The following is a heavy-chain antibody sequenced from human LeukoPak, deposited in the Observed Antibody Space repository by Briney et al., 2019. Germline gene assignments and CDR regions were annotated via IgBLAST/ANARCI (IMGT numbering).Heavy chain of an antibody. CDR3: ASKYYDFWSGPRYYMDV. D-gene: IGHD3-3*01. J-gene: IGHJ6*03. Sequence: GGSLRLSCAASGFTFSFYGIHWVRQAPGKGLEWVAVISDDGSTKYYSDSVKGRFTISRDNAKNSLYLQMNSLRAEDTAVYYCASKYYDFWSGPRYYMDVWGKGTTVTVSS. CDR1: GFTFSFYG. CDR2: ISDDGSTK. V-gene: IGHV3-30*03.